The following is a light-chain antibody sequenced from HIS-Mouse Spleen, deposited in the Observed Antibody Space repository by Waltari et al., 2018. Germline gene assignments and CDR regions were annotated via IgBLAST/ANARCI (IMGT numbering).Light chain of an antibody. V-gene: IGLV3-1*01. CDR1: KLGDKY. CDR2: QDS. Sequence: SYELTQPPSVSVSPGQTASITCSGDKLGDKYACWYQQKPGQSPVLVIYQDSKRPSVLPERFSGSNSGNTATLTISGTQAMDEADYYCQAWDSSTAVFGGGTKLTVL. J-gene: IGLJ2*01. CDR3: QAWDSSTAV.